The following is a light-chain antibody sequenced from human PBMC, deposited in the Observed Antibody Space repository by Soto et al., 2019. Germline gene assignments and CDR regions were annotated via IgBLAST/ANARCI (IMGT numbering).Light chain of an antibody. CDR2: KAS. Sequence: DIQMTQFPSTLSGSVGDRVTITCRASQTISSWLAWYQQKPGKAPKLLIYKASTLKSGVPSRFSGSGSGTKFTLTISSLQPDDFATYYCQHYNSYSEAFGQGTKVDIK. J-gene: IGKJ1*01. V-gene: IGKV1-5*03. CDR3: QHYNSYSEA. CDR1: QTISSW.